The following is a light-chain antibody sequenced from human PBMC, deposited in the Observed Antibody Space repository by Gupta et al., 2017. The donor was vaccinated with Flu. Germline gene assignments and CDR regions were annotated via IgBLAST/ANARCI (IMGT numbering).Light chain of an antibody. J-gene: IGKJ1*01. V-gene: IGKV1-39*01. CDR2: TSS. Sequence: DIQVTQSPSSLSASIGDRVTITCRASQNIGNYLNWYQQKPGRAPRLLIYTSSTLQSGVPSRFSGSGAGTHFTLTISSLQPEDFATYYCQERYSPRPLWTFGQGTQVDI. CDR1: QNIGNY. CDR3: QERYSPRPLWT.